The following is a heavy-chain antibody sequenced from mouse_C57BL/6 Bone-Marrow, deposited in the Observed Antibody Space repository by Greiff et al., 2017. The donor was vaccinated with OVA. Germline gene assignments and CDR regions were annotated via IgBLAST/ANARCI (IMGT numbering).Heavy chain of an antibody. CDR3: VRQGIYYDSLFAY. CDR2: IRSKSNNYAT. V-gene: IGHV10-1*01. Sequence: EVKLVESGGGLVQPKGSLKLSCAASGFSFNTYAMNWVRQALGKGLEWVARIRSKSNNYATYYADSVKDRFTISRDDSESMLYLQMNNLKTEDTAMYYCVRQGIYYDSLFAYWGQGTLVTVSA. D-gene: IGHD2-4*01. CDR1: GFSFNTYA. J-gene: IGHJ3*01.